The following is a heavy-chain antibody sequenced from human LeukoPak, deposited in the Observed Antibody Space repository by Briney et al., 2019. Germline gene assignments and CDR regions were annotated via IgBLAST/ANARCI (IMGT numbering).Heavy chain of an antibody. CDR1: GYTFTSYD. Sequence: ASVKVSCKASGYTFTSYDIHWVRQATGQGLEWMGWMNPNSGNTGYAQKFQGRVTMTRNTSISTAYMELSSLRSEDTAVYYCARARGSRFNYFDYWGQGTLVTVSS. J-gene: IGHJ4*02. CDR2: MNPNSGNT. V-gene: IGHV1-8*01. D-gene: IGHD1-26*01. CDR3: ARARGSRFNYFDY.